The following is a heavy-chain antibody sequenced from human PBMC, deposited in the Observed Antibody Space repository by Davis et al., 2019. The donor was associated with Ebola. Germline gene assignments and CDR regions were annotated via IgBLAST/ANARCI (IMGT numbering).Heavy chain of an antibody. Sequence: PGGSLRLSCVASRFPFTNAWMNWVRQAPGKGLEWVSYSSTTISTTYYADSVKGRFTMSRDNGKNSVYLQMSSLRDEDTAVYYCARGGCGNGVCTRDFDYWGQGTLVTVSS. CDR1: RFPFTNAW. CDR2: SSTTISTT. J-gene: IGHJ4*02. D-gene: IGHD2-8*01. V-gene: IGHV3-48*02. CDR3: ARGGCGNGVCTRDFDY.